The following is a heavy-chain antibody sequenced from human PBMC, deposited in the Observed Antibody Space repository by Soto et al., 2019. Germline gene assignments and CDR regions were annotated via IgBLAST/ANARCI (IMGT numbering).Heavy chain of an antibody. Sequence: PSETLSLTCTVSGGSISSSSYYWGWIRQPPGKGLEWIGSICYSGSTYYNPSLKSRVTISVDTSKNQFSLKLSSVTAADTAVYYCARVDTAMVNYYYYGMDVWGQGTTVTVSS. CDR2: ICYSGST. V-gene: IGHV4-39*01. CDR1: GGSISSSSYY. CDR3: ARVDTAMVNYYYYGMDV. J-gene: IGHJ6*02. D-gene: IGHD5-18*01.